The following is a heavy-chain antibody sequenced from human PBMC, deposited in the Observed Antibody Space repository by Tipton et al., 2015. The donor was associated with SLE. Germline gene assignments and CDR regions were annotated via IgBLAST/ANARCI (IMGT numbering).Heavy chain of an antibody. Sequence: TLSLTCTVSGGSISISSYYWAWIRQPPGKGLECIGNINYSGSTYYNPSLKSRVTISVDTSKNQFSLKLTSVTAADTAVYYCASPSIAARPNYYYGMDVWGQGTTVTVSS. CDR3: ASPSIAARPNYYYGMDV. D-gene: IGHD6-6*01. CDR1: GGSISISSYY. CDR2: INYSGST. J-gene: IGHJ6*02. V-gene: IGHV4-39*07.